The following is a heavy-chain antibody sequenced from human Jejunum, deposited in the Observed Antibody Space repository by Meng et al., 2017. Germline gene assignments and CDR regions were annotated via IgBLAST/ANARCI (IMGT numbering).Heavy chain of an antibody. Sequence: QVQLQESGSGLVSASETLSLICSVSGGSVSSAGYQWSWIRQPPGKGLEWIGYASTNYNPSLKSRVTISVDTSKNQFSLRLASVTAADTAVYYCARDHMGSLDYWGQGILVTVSS. V-gene: IGHV4-61*08. CDR2: AST. D-gene: IGHD1-26*01. J-gene: IGHJ4*02. CDR3: ARDHMGSLDY. CDR1: GGSVSSAGYQ.